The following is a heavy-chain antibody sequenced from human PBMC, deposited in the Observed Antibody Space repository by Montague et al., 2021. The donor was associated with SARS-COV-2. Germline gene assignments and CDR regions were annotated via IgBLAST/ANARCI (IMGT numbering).Heavy chain of an antibody. J-gene: IGHJ3*01. CDR3: ARGGTYSLWLFDV. CDR2: IYTSGST. Sequence: TLSLTCTVSGGSISSGSYYWSWILQPAGKGLELIGRIYTSGSTNYYSSLKSRVTISVDTSKNQFSLKLSSVTAADTAVYYCARGGTYSLWLFDVWGQGTMVAVTS. V-gene: IGHV4-61*02. CDR1: GGSISSGSYY. D-gene: IGHD1-1*01.